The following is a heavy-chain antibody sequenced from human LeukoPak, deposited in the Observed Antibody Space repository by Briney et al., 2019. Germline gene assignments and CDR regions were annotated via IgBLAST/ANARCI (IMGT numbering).Heavy chain of an antibody. J-gene: IGHJ3*02. CDR1: VSTFYDYD. D-gene: IGHD2-15*01. CDR3: ARGQCRSGGSFDI. Sequence: GGSVRLSCAVSVSTFYDYDVRWVRHARGKGREGVTGFNWSCGNTVYADSVKGRYTISRDNSKKTLYLKMNNLGADDTALYHCARGQCRSGGSFDIWGQGTMVTVSS. CDR2: FNWSCGNT. V-gene: IGHV3-20*01.